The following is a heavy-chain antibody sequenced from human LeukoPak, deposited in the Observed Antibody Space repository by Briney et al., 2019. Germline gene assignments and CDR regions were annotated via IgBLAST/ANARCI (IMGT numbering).Heavy chain of an antibody. CDR3: ARIYSESYIDY. Sequence: GGSLRLSCVPSGFTFSIHWMSWVRQAPDKGLEWVANINQGGSVRYYVDSVKGRFTVSRDNAKNSLYLQMDSLRAEDTPIYYCARIYSESYIDYWGQGTLVTVSS. CDR2: INQGGSVR. D-gene: IGHD3-10*01. CDR1: GFTFSIHW. J-gene: IGHJ4*02. V-gene: IGHV3-7*01.